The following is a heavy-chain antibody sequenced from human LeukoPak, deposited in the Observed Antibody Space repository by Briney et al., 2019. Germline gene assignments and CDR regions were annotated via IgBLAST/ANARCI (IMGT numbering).Heavy chain of an antibody. CDR1: GGTFSIYS. J-gene: IGHJ1*01. D-gene: IGHD3-9*01. V-gene: IGHV1-69*05. CDR3: ARDNFATSGVKYFQH. Sequence: GASVKVSCKTSGGTFSIYSVSWVRQASGQGLEWMGGIIPKFGSANYAQRFQGRVTITTDEAMTTVYMELSSLRSDDTAVYYCARDNFATSGVKYFQHWGQGTLVTVSS. CDR2: IIPKFGSA.